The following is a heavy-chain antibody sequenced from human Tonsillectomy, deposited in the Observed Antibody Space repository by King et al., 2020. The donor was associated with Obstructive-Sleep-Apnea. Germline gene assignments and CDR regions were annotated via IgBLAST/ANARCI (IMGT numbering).Heavy chain of an antibody. CDR1: GYTFTSYD. V-gene: IGHV1-8*01. CDR2: MNPNSGNT. CDR3: ARPFPVRGGKKANFDY. J-gene: IGHJ4*02. Sequence: VQLVESGAEVKKPGASVKVSCKASGYTFTSYDINWVRQATGQGLEWMGWMNPNSGNTGYAQKFQGRVTMTRNTSISTAYMELSSLRSEDTAVYYCARPFPVRGGKKANFDYWGQGTLVTVSS. D-gene: IGHD3-10*01.